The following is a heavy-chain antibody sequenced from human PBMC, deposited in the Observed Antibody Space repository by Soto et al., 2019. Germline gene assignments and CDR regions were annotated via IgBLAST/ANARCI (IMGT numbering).Heavy chain of an antibody. V-gene: IGHV3-15*01. CDR1: GFTFSNAW. J-gene: IGHJ6*03. D-gene: IGHD4-17*01. CDR2: IKSKTDGGTT. Sequence: EVQLVESGGGLVKPGGSLRLSCAASGFTFSNAWMSWVRQAPGKGLEWVGRIKSKTDGGTTDYAAPVKGRFTISRDDSKNTLYLQMNSLKTEDTAVYYCTTVAPTVTYYYYYYMDVWGKGTTVTVSS. CDR3: TTVAPTVTYYYYYYMDV.